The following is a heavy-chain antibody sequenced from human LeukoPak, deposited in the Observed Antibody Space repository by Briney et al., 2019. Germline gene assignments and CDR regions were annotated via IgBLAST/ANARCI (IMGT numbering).Heavy chain of an antibody. CDR3: ARDMAVPAAKYYCYYMDV. CDR1: GFTFSSYS. J-gene: IGHJ6*03. Sequence: GGSLRLSCAASGFTFSSYSMNWVRQAPGKGLEWVSSISSSSSYIYYTDSVKGRFTISRDNAKNSLYLQMNSLRAEDTAVYYCARDMAVPAAKYYCYYMDVWGKGTTVTVSS. CDR2: ISSSSSYI. V-gene: IGHV3-21*01. D-gene: IGHD2-2*01.